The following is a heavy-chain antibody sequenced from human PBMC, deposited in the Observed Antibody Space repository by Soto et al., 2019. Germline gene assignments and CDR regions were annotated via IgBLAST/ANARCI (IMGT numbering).Heavy chain of an antibody. CDR1: VYTFTGYY. V-gene: IGHV1-2*04. Sequence: QVQLVQSGAAVKKPGASVKVSCKASVYTFTGYYMHWVRQAPGQGREWMGWINPNSGGTNYAQRFQGWVTMTRDTSISTAYMELSRLRSDDTAVYYCARDPRYYDSSGYSVPDAFDIWGQGTMVTVSS. D-gene: IGHD3-22*01. CDR3: ARDPRYYDSSGYSVPDAFDI. CDR2: INPNSGGT. J-gene: IGHJ3*02.